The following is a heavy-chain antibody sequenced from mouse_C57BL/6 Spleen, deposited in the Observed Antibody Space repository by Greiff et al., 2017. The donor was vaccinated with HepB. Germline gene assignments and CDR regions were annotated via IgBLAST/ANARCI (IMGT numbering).Heavy chain of an antibody. D-gene: IGHD2-4*01. CDR3: ARDDYDAGFAY. CDR2: IDPSDSYT. Sequence: QVHVKQPGAELVRPGTSVKLSCKASGYTFTSYWMHWVKQRPGQGLEWIGVIDPSDSYTNYNQKFKGKATLTVDTSSSTAYMQLSSLTSEDSAVYYCARDDYDAGFAYWGQGTLVTVSA. V-gene: IGHV1-59*01. J-gene: IGHJ3*01. CDR1: GYTFTSYW.